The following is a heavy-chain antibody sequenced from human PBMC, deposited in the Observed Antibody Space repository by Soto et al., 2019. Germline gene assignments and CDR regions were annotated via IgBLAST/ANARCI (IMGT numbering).Heavy chain of an antibody. CDR1: GYTFTSYA. Sequence: QVQLMQSGAEVKKPGASVKVSCKASGYTFTSYAMHWVRQAPGQRLEWMGWINAGNGNTKYPQKFQGRVTITRDTSASTAYMELSSLRSEDTAVYYCARDQGIAYCGGDCYSDWYFDLWGRGTLVTVSS. CDR3: ARDQGIAYCGGDCYSDWYFDL. D-gene: IGHD2-21*01. CDR2: INAGNGNT. J-gene: IGHJ2*01. V-gene: IGHV1-3*01.